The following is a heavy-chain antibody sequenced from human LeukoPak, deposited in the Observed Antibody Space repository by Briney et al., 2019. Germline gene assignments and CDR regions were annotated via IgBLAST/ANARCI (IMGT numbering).Heavy chain of an antibody. Sequence: GGPLTLPCDASVYTFSNACMSWVPQAPGEALEWVGRIKSKTDCETTDYAAPVKGRFTNSRDDSKNALYLQMNSMKTEDTAVYYCITTTFNDAFDIWGQGTMVTVSS. J-gene: IGHJ3*02. D-gene: IGHD2/OR15-2a*01. CDR2: IKSKTDCETT. V-gene: IGHV3-15*01. CDR1: VYTFSNAC. CDR3: ITTTFNDAFDI.